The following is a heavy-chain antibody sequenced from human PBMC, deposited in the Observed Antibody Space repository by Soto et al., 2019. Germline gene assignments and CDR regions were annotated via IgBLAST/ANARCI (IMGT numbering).Heavy chain of an antibody. Sequence: GGSLRLSCAASGFTFSSYAMSWVRQAPGKGLEWVSAISGSGGSTYYADSVKGRFTISRDNSKNTLYLQMNSLRAEDTAVYYCAKDHITVTTVLGWFDPWGQGTLVTVSS. V-gene: IGHV3-23*01. CDR1: GFTFSSYA. J-gene: IGHJ5*02. CDR3: AKDHITVTTVLGWFDP. D-gene: IGHD4-17*01. CDR2: ISGSGGST.